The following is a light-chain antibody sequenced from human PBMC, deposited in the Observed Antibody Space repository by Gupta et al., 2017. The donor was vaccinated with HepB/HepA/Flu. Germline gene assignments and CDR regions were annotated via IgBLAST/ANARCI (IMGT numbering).Light chain of an antibody. CDR3: MQGSHWPYT. V-gene: IGKV2-30*01. CDR1: QSLVYRDGNIY. J-gene: IGKJ2*01. Sequence: DVVMTQSPLSLPVTLGQPASISCRSSQSLVYRDGNIYLNWFHQRPGQSPRRLIYKISQRDSGVPDRFSGSGSGTDFTLKINRVEAEDVGVYYCMQGSHWPYTFGQGTKLEIK. CDR2: KIS.